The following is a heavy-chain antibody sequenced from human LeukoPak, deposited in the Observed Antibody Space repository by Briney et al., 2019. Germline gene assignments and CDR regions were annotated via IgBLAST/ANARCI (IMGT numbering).Heavy chain of an antibody. V-gene: IGHV1-69*13. Sequence: AASVKVSCKASGYTSTSYYMHWVRQAPGQGLEWMGGIIPIFGTANYAQKFQGRVTITADESTSTAYMELSSLRSEDTAVYYCARRMGKGLPYYGMDVWGQGTTVTVSS. J-gene: IGHJ6*02. CDR3: ARRMGKGLPYYGMDV. CDR1: GYTSTSYY. CDR2: IIPIFGTA. D-gene: IGHD2-15*01.